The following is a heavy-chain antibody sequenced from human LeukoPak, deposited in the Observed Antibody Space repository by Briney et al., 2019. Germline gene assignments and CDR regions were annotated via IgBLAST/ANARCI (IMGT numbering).Heavy chain of an antibody. D-gene: IGHD4-17*01. Sequence: SETLSLTCTVSGGSISSYYWSWIRQPAGKGLEWIGRIYISGSGSTNYNPSLKSRVTISVDSSTNHFSLRLTSVTAADTAIYYCAAMTTVTMYSYFFDSWGQGTLLTVSS. CDR1: GGSISSYY. CDR2: IYISGSGST. CDR3: AAMTTVTMYSYFFDS. V-gene: IGHV4-4*07. J-gene: IGHJ4*02.